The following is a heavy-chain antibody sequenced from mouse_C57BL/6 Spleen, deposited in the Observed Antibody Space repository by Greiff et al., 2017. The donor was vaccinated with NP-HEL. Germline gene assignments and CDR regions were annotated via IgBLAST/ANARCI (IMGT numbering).Heavy chain of an antibody. CDR1: GYSFTGYY. CDR2: INPSTGGT. Sequence: EVQRVESGPELVKPGASVKISCKASGYSFTGYYMNWVKQSPEKSLEWIGEINPSTGGTTYNQKFKAKATLTVDKSSSTAYMQLKSLTSEDSAVYYCARGDYDYDVLDYWGQGTTLTVSS. V-gene: IGHV1-42*01. J-gene: IGHJ2*01. CDR3: ARGDYDYDVLDY. D-gene: IGHD2-4*01.